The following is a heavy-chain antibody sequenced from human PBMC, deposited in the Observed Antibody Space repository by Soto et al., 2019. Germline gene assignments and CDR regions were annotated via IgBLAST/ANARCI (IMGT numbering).Heavy chain of an antibody. Sequence: SETLSLTGTGSGGSISSYYWSWIRQPPGKGLEWIGYIYYSGSTNYNPSLKSRVTISVDTSKNQFSLKLSSVTAADTAVYYCARDMGCSGGSCYNDAFDIWGQGTMVTVSS. D-gene: IGHD2-15*01. J-gene: IGHJ3*02. V-gene: IGHV4-59*01. CDR1: GGSISSYY. CDR2: IYYSGST. CDR3: ARDMGCSGGSCYNDAFDI.